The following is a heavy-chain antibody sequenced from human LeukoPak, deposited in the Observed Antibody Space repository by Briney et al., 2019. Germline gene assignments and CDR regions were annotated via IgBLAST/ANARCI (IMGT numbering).Heavy chain of an antibody. CDR3: ANLPAGSYYLGFDY. CDR2: ISAYNGNT. Sequence: ASVKVSCKASGYTFTSYGISWVRQAPGQGLEWMGWISAYNGNTNYAQKLQGRVTMTTDTSTSTAYMELRSLRSDDTAVYYCANLPAGSYYLGFDYWGQGTLVTVSS. D-gene: IGHD3-10*01. J-gene: IGHJ4*02. CDR1: GYTFTSYG. V-gene: IGHV1-18*01.